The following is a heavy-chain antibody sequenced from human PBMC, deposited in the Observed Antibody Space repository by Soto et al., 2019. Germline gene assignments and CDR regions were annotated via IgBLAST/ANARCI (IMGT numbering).Heavy chain of an antibody. D-gene: IGHD3-3*01. V-gene: IGHV4-34*01. CDR2: INHSGST. CDR3: ARGRVLWGHLFGVVTQFDY. J-gene: IGHJ4*02. CDR1: GGSFSGYY. Sequence: SETLSLTCAVYGGSFSGYYWSWIRQPPGKGLEWIGEINHSGSTNYNPSLKSRVTISVDTSKNQFSLKLSSVTAADTAVYYCARGRVLWGHLFGVVTQFDYWGQGTLVTVSS.